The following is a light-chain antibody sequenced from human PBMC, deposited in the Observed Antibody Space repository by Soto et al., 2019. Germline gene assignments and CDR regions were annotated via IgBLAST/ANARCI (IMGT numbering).Light chain of an antibody. CDR3: QQRSNWPPSST. J-gene: IGKJ5*01. V-gene: IGKV3-11*01. CDR1: QSVSSY. Sequence: EIVLTQSPATLSLSPGERATLSCRASQSVSSYLAWYQQKPGQAPRLLIYDASNRATGIPARFSGSGSGTDFTLTISRLEPEDFSVYYCQQRSNWPPSSTFGQGTRLEIK. CDR2: DAS.